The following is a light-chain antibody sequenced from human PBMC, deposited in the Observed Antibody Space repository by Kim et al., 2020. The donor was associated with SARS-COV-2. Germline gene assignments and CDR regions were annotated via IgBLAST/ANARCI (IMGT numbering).Light chain of an antibody. CDR1: SSNIGSNT. V-gene: IGLV1-44*01. CDR2: SND. J-gene: IGLJ3*02. CDR3: ATWDDSLTGQV. Sequence: QSVLTQPPSVSGTPGQRVTISCSGSSSNIGSNTVTWYQQVPGTAPKLFIYSNDQRPSGVPDRFSGFKSGTSASLAISGLQSGDEADYYCATWDDSLTGQVFGGGPQLTVL.